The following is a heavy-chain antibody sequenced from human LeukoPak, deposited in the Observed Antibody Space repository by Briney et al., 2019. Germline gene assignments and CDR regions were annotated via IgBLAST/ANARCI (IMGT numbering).Heavy chain of an antibody. Sequence: ASVDVSCKASGYTFTSYGISWVRQAPGQGLEWMGWISAYNGNTNYAQKFQGRVTMTTDTSTSTAYMELRSLRSDDTAVYYCARDQGIYNYRIIDSWGQGTLVTVSS. V-gene: IGHV1-18*01. J-gene: IGHJ4*02. D-gene: IGHD5-18*01. CDR2: ISAYNGNT. CDR1: GYTFTSYG. CDR3: ARDQGIYNYRIIDS.